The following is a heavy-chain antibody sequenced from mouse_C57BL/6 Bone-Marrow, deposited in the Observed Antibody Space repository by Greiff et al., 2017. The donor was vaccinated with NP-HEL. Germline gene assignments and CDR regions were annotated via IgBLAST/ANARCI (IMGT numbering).Heavy chain of an antibody. J-gene: IGHJ3*01. CDR1: GYSITSDY. CDR2: ISYSGST. D-gene: IGHD1-2*01. Sequence: EVMLVESGPGLAKPSQTLSLTCSVSGYSITSDYWNWIRKFPGHKLEYMGYISYSGSTYYNPSLKSRISIIRVTSKNQYYLQVNSVTTNDTATYYCARSLYESALAYWGQGTLVTVSA. V-gene: IGHV3-8*01. CDR3: ARSLYESALAY.